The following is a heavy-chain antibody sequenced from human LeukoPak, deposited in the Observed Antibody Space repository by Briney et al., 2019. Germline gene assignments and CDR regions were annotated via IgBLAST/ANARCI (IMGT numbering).Heavy chain of an antibody. J-gene: IGHJ5*02. D-gene: IGHD6-13*01. Sequence: GGSLRLSCAASGFTFSSYGMHWVRQAPGKGLEWVAVISYDGSNKYYADSVKGRFTISRDNSKNTPYLQMNSLRAEDTAVYYCAKDARISSSSWPDNWFDPWGQGTLVTVSS. V-gene: IGHV3-30*18. CDR2: ISYDGSNK. CDR3: AKDARISSSSWPDNWFDP. CDR1: GFTFSSYG.